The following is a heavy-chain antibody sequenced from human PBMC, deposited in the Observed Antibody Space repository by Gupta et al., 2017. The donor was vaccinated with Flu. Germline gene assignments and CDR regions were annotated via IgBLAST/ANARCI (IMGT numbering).Heavy chain of an antibody. CDR3: ARGVRGAADYYGMDV. D-gene: IGHD3-10*01. J-gene: IGHJ6*02. CDR1: GFPFSSYS. Sequence: EVQLVESGGGWVQLGGSLRLSCQASGFPFSSYSMNWVRLAPGTGLEWVSYISSSSSTIYYADSVKGRFTISRDNAKNSLYLQMNSLRDEDTAVYYCARGVRGAADYYGMDVWGQGTTVTVSS. CDR2: ISSSSSTI. V-gene: IGHV3-48*02.